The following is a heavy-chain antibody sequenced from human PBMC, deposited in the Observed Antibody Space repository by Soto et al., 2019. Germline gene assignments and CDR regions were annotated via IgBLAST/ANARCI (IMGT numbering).Heavy chain of an antibody. V-gene: IGHV1-18*01. D-gene: IGHD5-18*01. CDR1: GYTFTSCG. J-gene: IGHJ4*02. CDR3: ARGDQVWFY. CDR2: ISPYNGDT. Sequence: QVQLVQSGAEVKKPGASVKVTCKAYGYTFTSCGISWVRQAPGQGLEWMGWISPYNGDTNYAQKVQGRVTMTTDTSTNTADMELRSLRSDDTDVYYCARGDQVWFYWGQGTLVTFSS.